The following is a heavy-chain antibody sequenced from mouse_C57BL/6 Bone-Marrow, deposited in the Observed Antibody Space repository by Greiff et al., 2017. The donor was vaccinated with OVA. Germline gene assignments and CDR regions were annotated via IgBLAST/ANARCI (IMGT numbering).Heavy chain of an antibody. Sequence: EVQLQQSGPELVKPGASVKISCKASGYTFTDYYMNWVKQSHGKSLEWIGDINPNNGGTSYNQKFKGKATLTVDKSSSTAYMELRSLTSEDSAVYYCARSPSDSSGYYYYAMDYWGQGTSVTVSS. V-gene: IGHV1-26*01. CDR3: ARSPSDSSGYYYYAMDY. J-gene: IGHJ4*01. D-gene: IGHD3-2*02. CDR2: INPNNGGT. CDR1: GYTFTDYY.